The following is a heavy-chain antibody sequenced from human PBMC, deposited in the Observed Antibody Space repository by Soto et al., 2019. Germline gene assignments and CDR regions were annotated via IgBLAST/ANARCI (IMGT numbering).Heavy chain of an antibody. J-gene: IGHJ6*02. CDR2: ITQDGSEK. Sequence: EVQLVESGGGLVQPGGSLRLSCAASGFTFSSYWMSWVRQAPGKGLEWVANITQDGSEKYYVDYVKGRFTISRDNAKNTLYLQMTSLRAEDTAVYYCAREVFRGVMSYDGMDVWGQGTTVTVSS. V-gene: IGHV3-7*04. D-gene: IGHD3-16*01. CDR1: GFTFSSYW. CDR3: AREVFRGVMSYDGMDV.